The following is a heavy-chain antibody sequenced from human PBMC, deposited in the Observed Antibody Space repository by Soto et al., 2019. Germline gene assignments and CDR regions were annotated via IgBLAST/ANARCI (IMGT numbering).Heavy chain of an antibody. CDR2: ISTYNGNT. Sequence: QVQLVQSGAEVKKPGASVKVSCKASGYTFINFGVSWVRQAPGQGLEWVGWISTYNGNTNYAQKFQGRVTMTTDTSTSTAYMELRSRRSDDTAVYYCARDYCRSSTCYSNWFDPWGQGTLVTVSS. J-gene: IGHJ5*02. CDR1: GYTFINFG. D-gene: IGHD2-2*02. CDR3: ARDYCRSSTCYSNWFDP. V-gene: IGHV1-18*01.